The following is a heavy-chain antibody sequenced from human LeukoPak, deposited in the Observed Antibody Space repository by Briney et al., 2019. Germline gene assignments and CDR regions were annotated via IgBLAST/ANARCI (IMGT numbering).Heavy chain of an antibody. D-gene: IGHD3-10*01. Sequence: SETLSLTCTVSGGSISNYYWSWIRRPPGKGLEWIGYISYSGSTNYNPSLKSRVTTSVDTSKNQFSLKLSSVTAADTAVYYRARDSYGSGSFNLYFDLWGRGTLVTVSP. J-gene: IGHJ2*01. CDR2: ISYSGST. V-gene: IGHV4-59*01. CDR3: ARDSYGSGSFNLYFDL. CDR1: GGSISNYY.